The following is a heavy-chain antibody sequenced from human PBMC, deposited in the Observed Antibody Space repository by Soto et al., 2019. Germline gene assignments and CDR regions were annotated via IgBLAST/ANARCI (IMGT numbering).Heavy chain of an antibody. J-gene: IGHJ4*02. CDR3: ARVAVAGTSFAS. V-gene: IGHV4-4*02. CDR2: MYHSGST. CDR1: GGPISSSNW. D-gene: IGHD6-19*01. Sequence: QVQLQESGPGLVKPSWTLSLTSAVSGGPISSSNWWSWLRQPPGQGLEWSGAMYHSGSTNYNPSLKSRVTISVDKSKNQSSRKLSSVPAADTAVYYCARVAVAGTSFASGGQGTLVTVSS.